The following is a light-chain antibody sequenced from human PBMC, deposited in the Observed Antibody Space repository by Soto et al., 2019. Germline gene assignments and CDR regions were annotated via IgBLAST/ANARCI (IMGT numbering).Light chain of an antibody. CDR1: QSINNRD. V-gene: IGKV3-20*01. Sequence: IVLTQSPGTLSLSPGERATLSCRASQSINNRDLAWYQQKPGQAPRLLIYAASSRATNLADRYRGRGSGTDFTLTISRLEPDDFAVYYGQQLRSSTGFTFGPGTKVDIK. CDR3: QQLRSSTGFT. CDR2: AAS. J-gene: IGKJ3*01.